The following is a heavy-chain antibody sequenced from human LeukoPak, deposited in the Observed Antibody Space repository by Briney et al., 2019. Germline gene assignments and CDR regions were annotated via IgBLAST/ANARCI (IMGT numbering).Heavy chain of an antibody. D-gene: IGHD1-1*01. CDR2: ISGSGGST. CDR1: GFTFSSYA. J-gene: IGHJ3*02. Sequence: GASLRLSCAASGFTFSSYAMSWVHQAPGKGLEWVSAISGSGGSTYYADSVKGRFTISRDNSKNTLYLQMNSLRAEDTAVYYCAKSLNWNLNAFDIWGQGTMVTVSS. V-gene: IGHV3-23*01. CDR3: AKSLNWNLNAFDI.